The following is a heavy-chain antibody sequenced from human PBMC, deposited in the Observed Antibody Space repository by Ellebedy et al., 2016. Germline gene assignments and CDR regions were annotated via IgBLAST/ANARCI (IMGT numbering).Heavy chain of an antibody. CDR1: GFTFSSYA. CDR3: AKSPLVVVAATCLDY. CDR2: ISGSGGGP. Sequence: GGSLRLSCAASGFTFSSYAMSWVRQTPGKGLEWVSAISGSGGGPSYADSVKGRFTISRDNSKTTLFLQMNSLRAEDTALYYCAKSPLVVVAATCLDYWGQGTLVTVSS. D-gene: IGHD2-15*01. J-gene: IGHJ4*02. V-gene: IGHV3-23*01.